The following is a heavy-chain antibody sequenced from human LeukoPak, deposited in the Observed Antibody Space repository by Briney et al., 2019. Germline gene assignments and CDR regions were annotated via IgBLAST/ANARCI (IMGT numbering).Heavy chain of an antibody. J-gene: IGHJ4*02. CDR3: ARDLYGGKVG. V-gene: IGHV4-59*01. CDR2: IYYSGST. CDR1: GGSISSYY. D-gene: IGHD4-23*01. Sequence: SETLSLTCTVSGGSISSYYWSWLRQPPGKGREWLGYIYYSGSTNYNPSLKRRVTISVDTSKNQFSLKLSSVTAADTAVYFCARDLYGGKVGWSQGTLVTAPS.